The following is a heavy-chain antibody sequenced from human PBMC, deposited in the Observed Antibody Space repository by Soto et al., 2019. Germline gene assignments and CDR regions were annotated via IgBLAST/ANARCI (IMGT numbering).Heavy chain of an antibody. D-gene: IGHD6-6*01. CDR2: ISGSDDST. CDR3: AKRSSSSTVDY. CDR1: GFTFSSYA. Sequence: EVQLLESGGGLVQPGESLRLSCAASGFTFSSYAMSWVRQAPGKGLEWVSVISGSDDSTYYADSVKGRFTISRDNSKNTLYLQMNSLRAEDTAVYYCAKRSSSSTVDYWGQGTPVTVSS. J-gene: IGHJ4*02. V-gene: IGHV3-23*01.